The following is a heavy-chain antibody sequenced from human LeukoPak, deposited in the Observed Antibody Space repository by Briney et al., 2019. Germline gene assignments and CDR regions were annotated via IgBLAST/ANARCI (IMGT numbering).Heavy chain of an antibody. D-gene: IGHD2-2*01. CDR3: ATVPTCTSCYAYYFDH. Sequence: GGSLRLSCTTSGFTFSGSDMYWVRQASGKGLEWVGRVRSKANNYATAYAASVKGRFTISRDDSKNTAYPQMNSLKTEDTAVYYCATVPTCTSCYAYYFDHWGQGTLVTVSS. CDR2: VRSKANNYAT. J-gene: IGHJ4*02. CDR1: GFTFSGSD. V-gene: IGHV3-73*01.